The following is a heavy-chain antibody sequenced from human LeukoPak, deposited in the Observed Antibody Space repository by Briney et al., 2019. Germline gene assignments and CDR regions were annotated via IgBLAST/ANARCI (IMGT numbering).Heavy chain of an antibody. CDR1: GGTFSSYA. D-gene: IGHD3-22*01. CDR2: IIPIFGTA. CDR3: ARDYYDSSGPLD. V-gene: IGHV1-69*05. Sequence: GASVKVSCKASGGTFSSYAISWVRQAPGQGLEWMGGIIPIFGTANYAQKFQGRVTITTDESTSTAYMELSSLRSEDTAVYYCARDYYDSSGPLDWGQGTMVTVSS. J-gene: IGHJ3*01.